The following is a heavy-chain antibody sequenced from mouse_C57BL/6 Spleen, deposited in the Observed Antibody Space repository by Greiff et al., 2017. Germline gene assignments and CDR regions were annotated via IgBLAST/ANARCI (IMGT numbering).Heavy chain of an antibody. CDR2: INPNNGGT. J-gene: IGHJ1*03. CDR3: ARPDYGSSYWYFDV. D-gene: IGHD1-1*01. CDR1: GYTFTDYN. Sequence: VQLKESGPELVKPGASVKMSCKASGYTFTDYNMHWVKQSHGKSLEWIGYINPNNGGTSYNQKFKGKATLTVNKSSSTAYMELRSLTSEDSAVYYGARPDYGSSYWYFDVWGTGTTVTVAS. V-gene: IGHV1-22*01.